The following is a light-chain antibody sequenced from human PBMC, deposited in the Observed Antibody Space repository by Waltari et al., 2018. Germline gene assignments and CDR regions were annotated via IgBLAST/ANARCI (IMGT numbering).Light chain of an antibody. Sequence: QSALIQPRAVSRSPGQSVIISCTGASSAVGADDYVSWYQQHPGKAPTLIIYDVNNRPSGVPDRFSGSKSGNTASLTISGLQAEDEADYYCCSYAGNYANYVFGTGTKLT. J-gene: IGLJ1*01. CDR1: SSAVGADDY. V-gene: IGLV2-11*01. CDR2: DVN. CDR3: CSYAGNYANYV.